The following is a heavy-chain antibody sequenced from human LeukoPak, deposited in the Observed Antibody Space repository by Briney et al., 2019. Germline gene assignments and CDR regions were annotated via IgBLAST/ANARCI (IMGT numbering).Heavy chain of an antibody. J-gene: IGHJ4*02. V-gene: IGHV1-18*01. CDR3: ARGTSIAVGFDS. D-gene: IGHD6-19*01. CDR1: GYTFTNYG. CDR2: ISAYNGNT. Sequence: ASVKVSCKASGYTFTNYGISWVRQAPGQGLEWMGWISAYNGNTHYAQKLQDRVTMTTDTSANTAYLDLRGLRSDDTAVYYCARGTSIAVGFDSWGQGTLVTVSS.